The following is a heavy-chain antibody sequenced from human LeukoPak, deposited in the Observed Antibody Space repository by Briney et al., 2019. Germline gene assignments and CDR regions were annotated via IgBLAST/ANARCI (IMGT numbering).Heavy chain of an antibody. CDR3: ARLDSSSWYLVYNWFDP. J-gene: IGHJ5*02. Sequence: SETLSLTCAVYGGSFSGYHWSWIRQPPGKGLEWIGEINHSGSTNYNPSLKSRVTISVDTSKNQFSLELSSVTAADTAVYYCARLDSSSWYLVYNWFDPWGQGTLVTVSS. V-gene: IGHV4-34*01. CDR1: GGSFSGYH. D-gene: IGHD6-13*01. CDR2: INHSGST.